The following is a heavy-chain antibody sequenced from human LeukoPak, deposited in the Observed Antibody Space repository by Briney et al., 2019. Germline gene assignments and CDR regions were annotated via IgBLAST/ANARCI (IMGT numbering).Heavy chain of an antibody. Sequence: GGSLRLSCAASGFTFSIYSMNWVRQAPGKGLEWVSSITTSGTYMYYADSVKGRFTTSRDNAKNSLYLQMNSLRVEDTAVYYCAREGYGDRAWFDPWGQGTLVTVSS. CDR3: AREGYGDRAWFDP. D-gene: IGHD4-17*01. CDR1: GFTFSIYS. J-gene: IGHJ5*02. V-gene: IGHV3-21*01. CDR2: ITTSGTYM.